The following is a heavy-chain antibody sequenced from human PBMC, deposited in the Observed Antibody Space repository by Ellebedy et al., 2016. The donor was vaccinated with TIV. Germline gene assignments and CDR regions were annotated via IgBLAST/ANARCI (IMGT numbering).Heavy chain of an antibody. CDR2: ISYDGNNK. D-gene: IGHD1-26*01. Sequence: GESLKISCAASGFTFSNYAMNWVRQAPGKGLEWVAFISYDGNNKYYADSVKGRFTLSRDNSKNTLYLKMNSLRAEDTAVYYCARDRSYSPTYWGQGTLVTVSS. CDR1: GFTFSNYA. J-gene: IGHJ4*02. V-gene: IGHV3-30*04. CDR3: ARDRSYSPTY.